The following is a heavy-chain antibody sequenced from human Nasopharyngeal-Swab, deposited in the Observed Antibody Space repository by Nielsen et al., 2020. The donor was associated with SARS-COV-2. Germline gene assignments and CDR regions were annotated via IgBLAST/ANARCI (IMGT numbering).Heavy chain of an antibody. CDR3: AKDRRMYSNYYSSFDY. Sequence: GESLKISCAASGFSVIAYWIHWVRQAPGKGLVWVSRINSDGSVVSYADSVKGRFTISRDNAKNTLYLQMNSLRAEDTAVYYCAKDRRMYSNYYSSFDYWGQGTLVTVSS. V-gene: IGHV3-74*01. J-gene: IGHJ4*02. CDR2: INSDGSVV. CDR1: GFSVIAYW. D-gene: IGHD4-11*01.